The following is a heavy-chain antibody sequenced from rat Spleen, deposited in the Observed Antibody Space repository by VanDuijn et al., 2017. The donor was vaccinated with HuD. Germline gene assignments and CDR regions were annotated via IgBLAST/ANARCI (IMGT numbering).Heavy chain of an antibody. CDR3: ARNKANWVDY. D-gene: IGHD5-1*01. V-gene: IGHV5-29*01. J-gene: IGHJ2*01. CDR2: ISYDGRRT. Sequence: EVQLVESDGGLVQPGRSLKLSCAASGFTFNDYYMAWVRQAPTKGLEWVATISYDGRRTYYRYSVKGRFTISRDYAKTTLYLQMDSLGSEDTATYYCARNKANWVDYWGQGVMVTVSS. CDR1: GFTFNDYY.